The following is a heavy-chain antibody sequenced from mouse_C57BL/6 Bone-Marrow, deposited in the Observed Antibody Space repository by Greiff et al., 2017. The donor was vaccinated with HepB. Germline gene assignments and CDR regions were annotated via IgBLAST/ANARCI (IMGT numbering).Heavy chain of an antibody. CDR3: ARSRKGGYYYGSYYFDY. V-gene: IGHV1-18*01. CDR2: INPNNGGT. J-gene: IGHJ2*01. Sequence: VQLQQSGPELVKPGASVKIPCKASGYTFTDYNMDWVKQSHGKSLEWIGDINPNNGGTIYNQKFKGKATLTVDKSSSTAYMELRSLTSEDTAVHYWARSRKGGYYYGSYYFDYWGQGTTLTVSS. CDR1: GYTFTDYN. D-gene: IGHD1-1*01.